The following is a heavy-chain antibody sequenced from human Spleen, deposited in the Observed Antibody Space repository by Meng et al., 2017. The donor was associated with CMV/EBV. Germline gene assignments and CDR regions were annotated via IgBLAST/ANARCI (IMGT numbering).Heavy chain of an antibody. CDR2: IYYSGST. Sequence: CSVSGVSVSSGSYYWSWIRQPPGKGLEWIGYIYYSGSTNYNPSLKSRVTISVDTSKNQFSLKLSSVTAADTAVYYCARAWTDHWFDPWGQGTLVTVSS. D-gene: IGHD3/OR15-3a*01. CDR1: GVSVSSGSYY. V-gene: IGHV4-61*01. J-gene: IGHJ5*02. CDR3: ARAWTDHWFDP.